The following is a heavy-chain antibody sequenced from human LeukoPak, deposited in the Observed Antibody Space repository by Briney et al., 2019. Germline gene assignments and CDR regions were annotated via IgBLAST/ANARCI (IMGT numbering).Heavy chain of an antibody. CDR3: ARCAASSWYFYYCGMDV. Sequence: VGSLRLSCAASGFTFSSYAMHWVHQAPGKGLEWVAAISNDGTNKYYAGSVKGRFTTSRDHSKDTLYLQMNSLRAEDTAVYYCARCAASSWYFYYCGMDVWGQGTTVTVSS. D-gene: IGHD6-13*01. V-gene: IGHV3-30-3*01. CDR1: GFTFSSYA. J-gene: IGHJ6*02. CDR2: ISNDGTNK.